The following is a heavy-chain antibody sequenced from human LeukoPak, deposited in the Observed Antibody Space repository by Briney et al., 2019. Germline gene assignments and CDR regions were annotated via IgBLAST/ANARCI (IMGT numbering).Heavy chain of an antibody. Sequence: SETLSLTCTVSGGSISSGSYYWSWIRQPAGKGLEWIGRIYTSGSTNYNPSLKSRVTISVDTSKNQFSLKLSSVTAADTAVYYCRSSASSRNYYMDVWGKGTTVTVSS. J-gene: IGHJ6*03. CDR3: RSSASSRNYYMDV. V-gene: IGHV4-61*02. CDR1: GGSISSGSYY. CDR2: IYTSGST. D-gene: IGHD3-10*01.